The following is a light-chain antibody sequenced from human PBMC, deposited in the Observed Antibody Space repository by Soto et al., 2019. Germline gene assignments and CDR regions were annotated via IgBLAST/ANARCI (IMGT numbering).Light chain of an antibody. CDR3: QQYVNLPEWT. V-gene: IGKV3-20*01. Sequence: EIVLTQSPGTLSLSPGERATLSCRASQSVSSSYLAWYQQKPGQAPRLLIYGASSRATGIPDRFSGSGSGTHFTLTISRPEPEDFAVYYCQQYVNLPEWTFGQGTKVEIK. CDR1: QSVSSSY. J-gene: IGKJ1*01. CDR2: GAS.